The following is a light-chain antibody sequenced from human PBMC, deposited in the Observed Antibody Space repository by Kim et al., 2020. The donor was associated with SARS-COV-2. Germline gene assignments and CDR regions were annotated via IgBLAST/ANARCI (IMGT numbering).Light chain of an antibody. J-gene: IGKJ5*01. CDR2: DAS. Sequence: ELVLTQSPATLSLSPGERATLSCRASQSVSSYLAWYQQKPGQAPRLLMYDASNRATGIPARFRGSGAGTDFTLTISSLEPEDFAVYYCQQRFNAPRTVGQGTRLEIK. CDR3: QQRFNAPRT. CDR1: QSVSSY. V-gene: IGKV3-11*01.